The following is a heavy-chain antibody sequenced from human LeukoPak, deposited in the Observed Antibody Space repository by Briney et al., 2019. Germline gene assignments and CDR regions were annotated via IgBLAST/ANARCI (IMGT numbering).Heavy chain of an antibody. J-gene: IGHJ4*02. V-gene: IGHV4-31*03. CDR1: GGSISSGGYS. D-gene: IGHD5-12*01. CDR2: IYYSGST. CDR3: ARGEHSGYDPYYFDY. Sequence: PSETLSLTCTVSGGSISSGGYSWSWIRQHPGKGLEWIGYIYYSGSTYYNPSLKSRVTISVDTSKNQFSLKLSSVTAADTAVYYCARGEHSGYDPYYFDYWGQGTLVTVSS.